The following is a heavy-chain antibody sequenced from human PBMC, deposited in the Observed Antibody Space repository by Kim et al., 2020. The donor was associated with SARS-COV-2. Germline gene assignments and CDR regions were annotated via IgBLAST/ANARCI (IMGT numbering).Heavy chain of an antibody. Sequence: SETLYLTCTVSGGSISSGDYYWSWIRQPPGKGLEWIGYIYYSGSTYYNPSLKSRVTISVDTSKNQFSLKLSSVTAADTAVYYCARGPPSDYYGSGSRDYWGQGTLVTVSS. CDR2: IYYSGST. D-gene: IGHD3-10*01. CDR3: ARGPPSDYYGSGSRDY. V-gene: IGHV4-30-4*01. CDR1: GGSISSGDYY. J-gene: IGHJ4*02.